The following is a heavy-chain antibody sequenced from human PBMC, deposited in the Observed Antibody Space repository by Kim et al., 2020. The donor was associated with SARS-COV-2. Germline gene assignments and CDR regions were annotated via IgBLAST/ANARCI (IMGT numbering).Heavy chain of an antibody. Sequence: GGSLRLSCAASGFTFSSYWMHWVRQAPGKGLVWVSRINSDGSSTSYADSVKGRFTISRDNAKNTLYLQMNSLRAEDTAVYYCARVESYDFWSGYDYYYYGMDVWGQGTTVTVSS. CDR1: GFTFSSYW. CDR3: ARVESYDFWSGYDYYYYGMDV. J-gene: IGHJ6*02. CDR2: INSDGSST. D-gene: IGHD3-3*01. V-gene: IGHV3-74*01.